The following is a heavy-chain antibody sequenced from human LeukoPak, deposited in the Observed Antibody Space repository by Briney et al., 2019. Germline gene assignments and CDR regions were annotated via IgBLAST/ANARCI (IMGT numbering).Heavy chain of an antibody. Sequence: GGSLRLSCAASGFTFSSYSMNWVRQAPGKGLEWVSSISSSSGYIYYADSVKGRFTISRDNAKNSLYLQMNSLRAEDTAVYYCAREGGDYVWYFDLWGRGTLVTVSS. D-gene: IGHD4-17*01. V-gene: IGHV3-21*01. CDR2: ISSSSGYI. CDR3: AREGGDYVWYFDL. J-gene: IGHJ2*01. CDR1: GFTFSSYS.